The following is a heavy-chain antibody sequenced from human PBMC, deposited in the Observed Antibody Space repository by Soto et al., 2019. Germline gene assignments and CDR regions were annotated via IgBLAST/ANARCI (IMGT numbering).Heavy chain of an antibody. J-gene: IGHJ4*02. CDR1: GGSINSYY. CDR2: IYYSGST. CDR3: AIRYGGNFAY. Sequence: QVQLQESGPGLVKPSETLSLTCTVSGGSINSYYWSWIRQPPGKGLEWIGYIYYSGSTNYNPSLKSRVTISADTSKNQFSLKLRSVTGADTAVYYCAIRYGGNFAYCGQGTLVTISS. D-gene: IGHD1-26*01. V-gene: IGHV4-59*01.